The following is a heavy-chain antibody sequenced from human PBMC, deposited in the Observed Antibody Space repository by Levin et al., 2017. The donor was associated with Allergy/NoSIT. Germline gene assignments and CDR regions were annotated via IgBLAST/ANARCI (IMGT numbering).Heavy chain of an antibody. J-gene: IGHJ4*02. CDR2: VRTKTNSYAT. Sequence: GESLKISCAASGFSFSGSTMHWVRQAPGKGLEWVGHVRTKTNSYATVYVESLKGRFTISRDDSTNTVYLQMNGLKTEDTAVYYCARFSARSDSFDYWGQGTLATVSS. CDR3: ARFSARSDSFDY. CDR1: GFSFSGST. V-gene: IGHV3-73*01.